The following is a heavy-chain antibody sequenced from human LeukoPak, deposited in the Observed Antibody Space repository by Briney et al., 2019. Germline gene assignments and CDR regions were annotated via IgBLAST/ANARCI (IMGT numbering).Heavy chain of an antibody. Sequence: SVKVSCKASGGTFSDFALSWLRQVPGQGLEWMGGILPVFGTPSYAQRFEGRVTITTDESTTTGYIEISSLTSEDTALYYCASADDHSNDGFQYWGQGTLVTVSS. CDR1: GGTFSDFA. D-gene: IGHD1-1*01. CDR2: ILPVFGTP. J-gene: IGHJ4*02. CDR3: ASADDHSNDGFQY. V-gene: IGHV1-69*05.